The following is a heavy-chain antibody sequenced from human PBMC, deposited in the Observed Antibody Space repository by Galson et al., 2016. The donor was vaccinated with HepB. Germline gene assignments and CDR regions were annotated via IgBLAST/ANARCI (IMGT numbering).Heavy chain of an antibody. Sequence: PALVKPTQTLTLTCNFSGFSLTTAGVGVGWFRQPPGKALEWLAILFSDGDTHFSPSLKHRVTITKDISTSQVVLSMTNVGPVDTGTYYCAHRENYDFRSGYNPLHDAFDVWGQGTRVTISS. CDR3: AHRENYDFRSGYNPLHDAFDV. D-gene: IGHD3-3*01. J-gene: IGHJ3*01. CDR1: GFSLTTAGVG. V-gene: IGHV2-5*02. CDR2: LFSDGDT.